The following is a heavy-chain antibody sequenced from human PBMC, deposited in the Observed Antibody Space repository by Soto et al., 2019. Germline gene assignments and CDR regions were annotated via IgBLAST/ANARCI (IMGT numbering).Heavy chain of an antibody. CDR1: GFTFSNYA. CDR2: ITGPGGSR. V-gene: IGHV3-23*01. CDR3: AKERAALDRPYYFDS. D-gene: IGHD6-13*01. J-gene: IGHJ4*02. Sequence: PVGSLRLSCAASGFTFSNYAMNWVRQAPGKGLEWVSAITGPGGSRFYADSVEGRFTISRDNSRNTLFLLLTSLTPEDTAVYYCAKERAALDRPYYFDSWGPGTLVTVSS.